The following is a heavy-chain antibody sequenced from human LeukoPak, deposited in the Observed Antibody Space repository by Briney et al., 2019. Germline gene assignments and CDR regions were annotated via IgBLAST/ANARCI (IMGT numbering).Heavy chain of an antibody. CDR3: ARDFFEQAPYYYDSSGGGFDY. CDR2: INPSGGST. V-gene: IGHV1-46*01. J-gene: IGHJ4*02. D-gene: IGHD3-22*01. CDR1: GYTFTSYY. Sequence: ASVKVPCKASGYTFTSYYMHWVRQAPGQGLEWMGIINPSGGSTSYAQKFQGRVTMTRDTSTSTVYMELSSLRSEDTAVYYCARDFFEQAPYYYDSSGGGFDYWGQGTLVTVSS.